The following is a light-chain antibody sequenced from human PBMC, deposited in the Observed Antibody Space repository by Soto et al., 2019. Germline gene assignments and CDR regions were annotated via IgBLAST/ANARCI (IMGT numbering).Light chain of an antibody. CDR2: DVS. V-gene: IGLV2-14*01. J-gene: IGLJ2*01. Sequence: QAASVSGSPGQLITISCTGTSSDVGGYNYVSWYQQHPGKAPKLMIYDVSNRPSGVSNRFSGSKSGNTASLTISGLQAEDEADYYCSSYTSSSTVVFGGGTKVTVL. CDR3: SSYTSSSTVV. CDR1: SSDVGGYNY.